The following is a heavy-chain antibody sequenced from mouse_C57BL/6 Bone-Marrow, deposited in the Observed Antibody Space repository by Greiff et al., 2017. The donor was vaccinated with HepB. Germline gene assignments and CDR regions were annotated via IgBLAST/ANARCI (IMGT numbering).Heavy chain of an antibody. CDR2: IDPSDSYT. Sequence: VKLQQPGAELVMPGASVKLSCKASGYTFTSYWMHWVKQRPGQGLEWIGEIDPSDSYTNYNQKFKGKSTLTVDKSSSTAYMQLSSLTSEDSAVYYCARAYYGSSYDWYFDVWGTGTTVTVSS. D-gene: IGHD1-1*01. CDR3: ARAYYGSSYDWYFDV. V-gene: IGHV1-69*01. J-gene: IGHJ1*03. CDR1: GYTFTSYW.